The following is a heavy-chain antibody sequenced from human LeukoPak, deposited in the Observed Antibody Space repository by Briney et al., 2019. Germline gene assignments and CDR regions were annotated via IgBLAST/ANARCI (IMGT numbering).Heavy chain of an antibody. Sequence: PGGSLRPSCAASGFTFTIYAMSWVRQAPGKGLEWVSAISASGGNTYYADSVKGRFTISRDNSKNTLYLQMSTLRAEDTAVYYCAKAHVAQSYCSGGSCYLVHYWGQGTLVTVSS. CDR2: ISASGGNT. CDR1: GFTFTIYA. J-gene: IGHJ4*02. D-gene: IGHD2-15*01. CDR3: AKAHVAQSYCSGGSCYLVHY. V-gene: IGHV3-23*01.